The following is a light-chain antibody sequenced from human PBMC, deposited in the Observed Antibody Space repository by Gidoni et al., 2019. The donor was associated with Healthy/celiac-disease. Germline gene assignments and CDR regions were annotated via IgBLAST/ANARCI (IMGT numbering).Light chain of an antibody. CDR3: QQRSNWPFT. J-gene: IGKJ5*01. CDR2: DAS. V-gene: IGKV3-11*01. CDR1: QSVSSY. Sequence: EIVLTQSPATLSLSPGERATLSCRASQSVSSYLAWYQQKPGKAPRLPIYDASNRATGIPARFSGSGSGTDFTLTISSLEPEDFAVYYCQQRSNWPFTFXXXTRLEIK.